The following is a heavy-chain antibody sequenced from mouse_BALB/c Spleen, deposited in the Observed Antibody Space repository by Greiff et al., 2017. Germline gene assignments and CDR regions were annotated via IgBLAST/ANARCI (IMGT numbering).Heavy chain of an antibody. J-gene: IGHJ4*01. CDR1: GYTFTSYW. CDR2: INPSTGYT. Sequence: VMLVESGAELAKPGASVKMSCKASGYTFTSYWMHWVKQRPGQGLEWIGYINPSTGYTEYNQKFKDKATLTADKSSSTAYMQLSSLTSEDSAVYYCARGGSSLYAMDYWGQGTSVTVSS. D-gene: IGHD1-1*01. V-gene: IGHV1-7*01. CDR3: ARGGSSLYAMDY.